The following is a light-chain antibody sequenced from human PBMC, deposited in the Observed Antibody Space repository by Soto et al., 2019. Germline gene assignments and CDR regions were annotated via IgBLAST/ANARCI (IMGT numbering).Light chain of an antibody. Sequence: DIQMTQSPSTLSASVGDRVTITCRASQRIGSWLAWYKHKPGKAPKLLIYKASTLESGVPSMFSGSGSGTEFTLTISSLQPDDFATYYCQQYNSAFGQGTKVDIK. CDR2: KAS. CDR3: QQYNSA. CDR1: QRIGSW. J-gene: IGKJ1*01. V-gene: IGKV1-5*03.